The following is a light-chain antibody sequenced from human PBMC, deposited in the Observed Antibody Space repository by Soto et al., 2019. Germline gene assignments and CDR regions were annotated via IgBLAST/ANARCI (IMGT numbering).Light chain of an antibody. V-gene: IGKV3-15*01. J-gene: IGKJ2*01. CDR3: QHYNNWPPYT. Sequence: EIVMTQSPATLSVSPGERATLSRRASQTVSRHLAWYQQKPGQAPRLLIYGASTRATGIPARFSGSGSGTEFTLTISSLQSEDFAVYYCQHYNNWPPYTFGQGTKLEIK. CDR2: GAS. CDR1: QTVSRH.